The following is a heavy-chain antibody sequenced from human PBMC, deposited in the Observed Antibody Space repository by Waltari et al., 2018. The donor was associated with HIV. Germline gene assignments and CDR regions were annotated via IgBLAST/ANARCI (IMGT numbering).Heavy chain of an antibody. Sequence: QVQLVQSGAEVKNPGASVKVSCKASGYTFTGYYMHWVRQAPGKGLEWRVWIHPNSGGTNYAQKFQGRVTMTRDTSISTAYMELTRLRSDDTAVYYCARDPYRGAVAGKVCWGQGTLVTVSS. D-gene: IGHD6-19*01. J-gene: IGHJ4*02. V-gene: IGHV1-2*02. CDR2: IHPNSGGT. CDR1: GYTFTGYY. CDR3: ARDPYRGAVAGKVC.